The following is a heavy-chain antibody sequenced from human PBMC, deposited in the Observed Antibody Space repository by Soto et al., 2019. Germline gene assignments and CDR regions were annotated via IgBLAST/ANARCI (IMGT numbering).Heavy chain of an antibody. CDR3: ARINRVLRFLEWFWFDP. Sequence: SGPTLVNPTETLTLTCTVSGFSLSNARMGVSWIRQPPGKALEWLAHIFSNDEKTYSTSLKSRLTISKDTSKSQVVRTMTNMDPVDTATYYCARINRVLRFLEWFWFDPWGQGTLVTVSS. CDR1: GFSLSNARMG. V-gene: IGHV2-26*01. CDR2: IFSNDEK. D-gene: IGHD3-3*01. J-gene: IGHJ5*02.